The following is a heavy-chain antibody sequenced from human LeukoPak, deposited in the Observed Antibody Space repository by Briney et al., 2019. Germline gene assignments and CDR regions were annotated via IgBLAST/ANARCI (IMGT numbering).Heavy chain of an antibody. V-gene: IGHV1-2*06. D-gene: IGHD5-18*01. CDR3: ARDRSRHTAMDKVSLDY. CDR1: GYTFTGNF. J-gene: IGHJ4*02. Sequence: GASVKVSCKASGYTFTGNFMHWLRQAPGQGLEWMGLINPDSGGANYAQKLQGRVTMTTDTSTSTAYMELRSLRSDDTAVYYCARDRSRHTAMDKVSLDYWGQGTLVTVSS. CDR2: INPDSGGA.